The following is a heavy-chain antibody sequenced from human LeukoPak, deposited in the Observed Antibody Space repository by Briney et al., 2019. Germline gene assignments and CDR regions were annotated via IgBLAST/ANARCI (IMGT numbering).Heavy chain of an antibody. J-gene: IGHJ4*02. V-gene: IGHV4-34*01. CDR3: AGSYKTGNVEIDY. D-gene: IGHD1-26*01. Sequence: RPSETLSLTCAVYGGSFSGYYWSWIRQPPGKGLEWIGEINHSGSTNYNPSLKSRVTISVDTSKNQFSLKLSSVTAADTAVYYCAGSYKTGNVEIDYWGQGTLVTVSS. CDR1: GGSFSGYY. CDR2: INHSGST.